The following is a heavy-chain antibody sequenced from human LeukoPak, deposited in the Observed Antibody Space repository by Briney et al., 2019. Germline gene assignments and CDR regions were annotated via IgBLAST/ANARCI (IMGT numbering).Heavy chain of an antibody. D-gene: IGHD3-22*01. CDR2: ISWNSGSI. Sequence: GRSLRLSCAASGFTFDDYAMPWVRQAPGKGLEWVSGISWNSGSIGYADSVKGRFTISRDNAKNSLYLQMNSLRAEDMALYYCAKDNDYDSSGPLDYWGQGTLVTVSS. CDR3: AKDNDYDSSGPLDY. J-gene: IGHJ4*02. CDR1: GFTFDDYA. V-gene: IGHV3-9*03.